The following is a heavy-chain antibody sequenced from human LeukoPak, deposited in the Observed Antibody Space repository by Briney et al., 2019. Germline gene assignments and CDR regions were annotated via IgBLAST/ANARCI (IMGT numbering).Heavy chain of an antibody. CDR2: ISYDGSNK. CDR3: AKVYDSSGYYFPY. Sequence: PGRSLRLSCAASGFTFSSYGMHWVRQAPGKGLEWVAVISYDGSNKYYADSVKGRFTISRDNSKNTLYLQMNSLRAEDTAVYYCAKVYDSSGYYFPYWGQGTLVTVSS. J-gene: IGHJ4*02. V-gene: IGHV3-30*18. D-gene: IGHD3-22*01. CDR1: GFTFSSYG.